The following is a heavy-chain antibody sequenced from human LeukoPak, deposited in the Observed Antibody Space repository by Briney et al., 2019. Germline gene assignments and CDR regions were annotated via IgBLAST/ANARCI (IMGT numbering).Heavy chain of an antibody. CDR2: IYYSGST. CDR1: GGSISSGTYY. J-gene: IGHJ4*02. V-gene: IGHV4-39*01. Sequence: SETLSLTCTVSGGSISSGTYYWGWVRQPPGKGLEWIGSIYYSGSTSYNPSLKSRVTISVDTSKNQFSLKLDSVTAADTAVYYCARNASDSGTSYFDYWGQGTLVPVSS. D-gene: IGHD1-26*01. CDR3: ARNASDSGTSYFDY.